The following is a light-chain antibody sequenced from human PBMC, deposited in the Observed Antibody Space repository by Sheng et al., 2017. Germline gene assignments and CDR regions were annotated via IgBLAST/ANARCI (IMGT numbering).Light chain of an antibody. CDR1: QGISNY. V-gene: IGKV1-9*01. J-gene: IGKJ1*01. Sequence: IQLTQSPSSLSASVGDRVTITCRATQGISNYLAWYQQRPGKAPELLIYAASILRGGVPSRFSGSGSGTDFTLTISSLQPEDFATYYCQHLNSYRAFGQGTKVEVK. CDR3: QHLNSYRA. CDR2: AAS.